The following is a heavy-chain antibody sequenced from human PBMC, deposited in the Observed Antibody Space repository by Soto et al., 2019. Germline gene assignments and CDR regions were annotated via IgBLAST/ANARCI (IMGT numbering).Heavy chain of an antibody. CDR1: GFTFSSYG. Sequence: QVQLVESGGGVVQPGRSLRLSCAASGFTFSSYGMHWVRQAPGKGLEWVAVISYDGSNKYYADSVKGRFTISRDNSKNTLYLQMNSLRAEDTALYYCAKERVATILGPRWFDYWGQGTLVTVSS. J-gene: IGHJ4*02. V-gene: IGHV3-30*18. D-gene: IGHD5-12*01. CDR2: ISYDGSNK. CDR3: AKERVATILGPRWFDY.